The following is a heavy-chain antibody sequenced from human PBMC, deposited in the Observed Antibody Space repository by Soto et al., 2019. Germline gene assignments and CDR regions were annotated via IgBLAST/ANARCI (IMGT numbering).Heavy chain of an antibody. Sequence: QVQLVESGGGVVQPGRSLRLCCAASGFTFSNYGMHWVRQAPGKGLEWVAVIWYDGSNKYYGDSVKGRFTISRDNSKNTLYLQMNSLRVEDMAVYCCARDRDPMTTVTEIGCWGQGTLVTVSS. D-gene: IGHD4-17*01. CDR1: GFTFSNYG. CDR2: IWYDGSNK. CDR3: ARDRDPMTTVTEIGC. J-gene: IGHJ4*02. V-gene: IGHV3-33*01.